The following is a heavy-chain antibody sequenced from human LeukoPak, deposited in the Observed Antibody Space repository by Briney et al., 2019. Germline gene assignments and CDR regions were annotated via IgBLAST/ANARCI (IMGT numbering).Heavy chain of an antibody. J-gene: IGHJ4*02. D-gene: IGHD3-22*01. V-gene: IGHV3-53*01. CDR1: GFTVSSNY. CDR3: ARGLYYFDTSGHLYY. Sequence: GGSLRLSCAASGFTVSSNYMSWVRQAPGKGLEWVSVIYSGGSTYYADSVKGRFTISRDSSKNTLYLQMNSLRAEDTAVYYCARGLYYFDTSGHLYYWGQGTLVTVSS. CDR2: IYSGGST.